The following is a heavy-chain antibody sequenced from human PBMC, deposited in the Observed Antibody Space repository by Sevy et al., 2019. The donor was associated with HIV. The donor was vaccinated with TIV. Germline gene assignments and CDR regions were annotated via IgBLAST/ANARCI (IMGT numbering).Heavy chain of an antibody. D-gene: IGHD2-8*01. CDR3: ARDHCTNGVCQFDY. J-gene: IGHJ4*02. CDR2: ISSSSSYT. Sequence: GGSLRLSCAASGFTFSDYYMSWIRQAPGKGLEWVSYISSSSSYTNYADSVKGRFTISRDNAKTSLYLQMNSLRAEDTAVYYCARDHCTNGVCQFDYWGQGTLVTVSS. V-gene: IGHV3-11*06. CDR1: GFTFSDYY.